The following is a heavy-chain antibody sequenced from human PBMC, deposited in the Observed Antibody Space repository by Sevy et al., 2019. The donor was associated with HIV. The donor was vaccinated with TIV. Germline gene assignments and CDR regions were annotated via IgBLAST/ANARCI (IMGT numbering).Heavy chain of an antibody. CDR3: ARESWGFFNY. Sequence: SETLSLTCTVSGGFISSGSYYWRWIRQPAGKGLEWIGHVYPSGSTKYNPSLKSRVSLSVDTSRNQFYLNLNAVTAADTAVYYCARESWGFFNYWGRGTMVTVSS. J-gene: IGHJ4*02. D-gene: IGHD3-3*01. CDR1: GGFISSGSYY. CDR2: VYPSGST. V-gene: IGHV4-61*09.